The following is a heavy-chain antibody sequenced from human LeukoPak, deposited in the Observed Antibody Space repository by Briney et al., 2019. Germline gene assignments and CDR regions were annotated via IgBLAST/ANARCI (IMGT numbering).Heavy chain of an antibody. J-gene: IGHJ5*02. CDR2: INPSGGSP. D-gene: IGHD3-10*01. CDR3: ARDGWFGELGLWFDP. Sequence: ASVKVSCKASGYTFTSYYMHWVRQAPGQGLEWMGIINPSGGSPSYAQKFQSRVTMTSDTATSTVYMELSSLRSEDTAVYYCARDGWFGELGLWFDPWGQGTMVTVSS. CDR1: GYTFTSYY. V-gene: IGHV1-46*03.